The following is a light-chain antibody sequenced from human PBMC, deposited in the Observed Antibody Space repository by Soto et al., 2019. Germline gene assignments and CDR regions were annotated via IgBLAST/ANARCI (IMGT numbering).Light chain of an antibody. CDR2: GAX. CDR3: QQYNNWPRT. CDR1: QSISDT. V-gene: IGKV3-15*01. J-gene: IGKJ1*01. Sequence: EIVMTQSPATLSVSPGGRATLSCRASQSISDTLAWYQQKPGQAPRLLXYGAXTRAPGIPARFSGSESGTEFTLTISSLQSEDFAVYYCQQYNNWPRTFGQGTKVDIK.